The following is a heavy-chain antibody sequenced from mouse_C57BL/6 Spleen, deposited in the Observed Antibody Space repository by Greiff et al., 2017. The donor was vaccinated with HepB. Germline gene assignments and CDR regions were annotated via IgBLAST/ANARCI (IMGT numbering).Heavy chain of an antibody. V-gene: IGHV3-6*01. Sequence: VQLQQSGPGLVKPSQSLSLTCSVTGYSITSGYYWNWIRQFPGNKLEWMGYISYDGSNNYNPSLKNRISITRDTSKNQFFLKLNSVTTEDTATYYCARDLYYGSRGAMDYWGQGTSVTVSS. D-gene: IGHD1-1*01. CDR3: ARDLYYGSRGAMDY. J-gene: IGHJ4*01. CDR2: ISYDGSN. CDR1: GYSITSGYY.